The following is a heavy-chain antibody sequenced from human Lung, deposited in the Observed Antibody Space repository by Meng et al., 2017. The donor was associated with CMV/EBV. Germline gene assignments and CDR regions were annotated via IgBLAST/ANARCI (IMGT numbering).Heavy chain of an antibody. D-gene: IGHD2-2*02. Sequence: GESLKISCAASGFTFSSYGMHWVRQAPGKGLEWVAFIRYDGSNKYYADSVKGRFTISRDNSKNTLYLQMNSLRAEDTAVYYCASQDIVVVPAAIRNYYYYGMDVWGPGNTV. CDR1: GFTFSSYG. CDR3: ASQDIVVVPAAIRNYYYYGMDV. CDR2: IRYDGSNK. V-gene: IGHV3-30*02. J-gene: IGHJ6*02.